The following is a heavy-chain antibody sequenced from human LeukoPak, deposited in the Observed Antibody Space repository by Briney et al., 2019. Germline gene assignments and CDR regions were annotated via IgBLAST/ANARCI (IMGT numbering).Heavy chain of an antibody. CDR2: INPNSGST. V-gene: IGHV1-46*01. CDR1: GYTFTGYY. J-gene: IGHJ5*02. D-gene: IGHD1-26*01. Sequence: ASVKVSCKASGYTFTGYYMHWVRQAPGQGLEWMGWINPNSGSTSYAQKFQGRVTMTRDTSTSTVYMELSSLRSEDTAVYYCARRVGATAANWFDPWGQGTLVTVSS. CDR3: ARRVGATAANWFDP.